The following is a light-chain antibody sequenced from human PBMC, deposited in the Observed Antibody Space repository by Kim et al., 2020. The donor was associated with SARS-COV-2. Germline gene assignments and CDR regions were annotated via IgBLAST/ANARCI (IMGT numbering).Light chain of an antibody. J-gene: IGLJ2*01. CDR1: SLGTYY. Sequence: SSELTQDPAVSVALGQTVRITCQGDSLGTYYASWFQQKPGQAPVLIIYGDNNRPSGIPDRFSGSNSGSTTSLTISGAQAEDEAVYYCNSRDSSSNPVFGGGTQLTVL. V-gene: IGLV3-19*01. CDR3: NSRDSSSNPV. CDR2: GDN.